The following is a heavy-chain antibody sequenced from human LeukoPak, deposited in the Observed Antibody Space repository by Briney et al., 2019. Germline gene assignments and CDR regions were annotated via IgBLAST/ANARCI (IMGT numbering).Heavy chain of an antibody. CDR1: GASNISNTDY. J-gene: IGHJ3*02. CDR2: IFNAGST. V-gene: IGHV4-39*01. CDR3: ARNMTLILVAERIDDPDI. Sequence: PSETLSLTCTVSGASNISNTDYWAWIRQPLGKGLEWIGSIFNAGSTFYNPSLTSRVTISVDTSKNQFSLKLTSVTTADTAMYYCARNMTLILVAERIDDPDIWGQGTMVTVSS. D-gene: IGHD3-22*01.